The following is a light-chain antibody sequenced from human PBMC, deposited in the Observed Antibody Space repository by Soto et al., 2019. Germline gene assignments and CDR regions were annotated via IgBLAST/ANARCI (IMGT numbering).Light chain of an antibody. Sequence: EIVLTQSPATLSLSPGERATLSCRASQSVSSYLAWYQQKPGQAPRLLIYDASNRATGIPARFSGSGSGTDFTLTISSLEPEDFAVYYCQQRSNWPLMYTFGQGTQLESK. CDR1: QSVSSY. J-gene: IGKJ2*01. CDR3: QQRSNWPLMYT. CDR2: DAS. V-gene: IGKV3-11*01.